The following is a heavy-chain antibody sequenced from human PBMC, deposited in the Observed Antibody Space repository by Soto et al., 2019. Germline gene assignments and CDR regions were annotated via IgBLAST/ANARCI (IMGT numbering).Heavy chain of an antibody. V-gene: IGHV3-30*18. J-gene: IGHJ3*01. Sequence: GGSLRLSCAAYGFTFSSFGMHWVRQAPGKGLEWVAVISYDGSNRYYADSVKGRFTISRDDSKGTLYLQMNSLRAEDTALFYCAKEVILRSGGICAFDLWGQGTMVTVSS. D-gene: IGHD2-15*01. CDR1: GFTFSSFG. CDR3: AKEVILRSGGICAFDL. CDR2: ISYDGSNR.